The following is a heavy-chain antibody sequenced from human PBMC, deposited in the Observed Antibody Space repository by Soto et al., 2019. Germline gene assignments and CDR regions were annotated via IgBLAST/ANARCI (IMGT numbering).Heavy chain of an antibody. CDR1: GFTFSSYG. D-gene: IGHD3-22*01. CDR3: AKSEYDRYFDY. J-gene: IGHJ4*02. Sequence: PGGSLRLSCAASGFTFSSYGMHWVRQAPGKGLEWVAVISYDGSNKYYADSVKGRFTISRDNSKNTLYLQMNSLRAEDTAVYYCAKSEYDRYFDYWGQGTLVTVSS. V-gene: IGHV3-30*18. CDR2: ISYDGSNK.